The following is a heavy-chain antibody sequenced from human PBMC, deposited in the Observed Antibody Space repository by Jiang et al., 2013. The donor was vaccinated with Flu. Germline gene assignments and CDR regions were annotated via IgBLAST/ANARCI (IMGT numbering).Heavy chain of an antibody. V-gene: IGHV4-39*01. J-gene: IGHJ3*02. Sequence: LLKPSETLSLMCAVSGVSISGSSFYWGWIRQPPGEGLEWIGSIYYSGNTYYNPSLKSRLLISVDTSKNHFSVRLSSVTAADTAVYYCARRGQWNTFDIWGQGTMVTSL. CDR1: GVSISGSSFY. CDR3: ARRGQWNTFDI. CDR2: IYYSGNT. D-gene: IGHD6-19*01.